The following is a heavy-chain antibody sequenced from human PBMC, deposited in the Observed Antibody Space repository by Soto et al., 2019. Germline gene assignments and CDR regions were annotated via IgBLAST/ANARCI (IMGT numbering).Heavy chain of an antibody. V-gene: IGHV3-21*01. D-gene: IGHD2-2*01. J-gene: IGHJ4*02. CDR2: ISTSSNYI. Sequence: GGSLRLSCAASGFTFSSYSMNWVRQAPGKGLEWVSSISTSSNYIYYADSVKGRFTISRDNAKNSLYLQMNSLRAEDTAVYYCASLKCSSTSCPSDYWGQGTLVTVSS. CDR3: ASLKCSSTSCPSDY. CDR1: GFTFSSYS.